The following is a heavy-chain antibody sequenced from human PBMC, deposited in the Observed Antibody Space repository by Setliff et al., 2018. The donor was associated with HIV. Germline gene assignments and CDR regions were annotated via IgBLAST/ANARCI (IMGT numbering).Heavy chain of an antibody. CDR1: GYVFSDYW. CDR3: ARLGGSFGIPHFDF. CDR2: VYPADSNT. Sequence: GESLKISCEVSGYVFSDYWIAWVRQTPGKGLEWMGLVYPADSNTIYSPSFQHQVTISADKSFSTAFLQWSDVKASDSGIYFCARLGGSFGIPHFDFWGHGTPVTVSS. J-gene: IGHJ5*01. V-gene: IGHV5-51*01. D-gene: IGHD3-3*02.